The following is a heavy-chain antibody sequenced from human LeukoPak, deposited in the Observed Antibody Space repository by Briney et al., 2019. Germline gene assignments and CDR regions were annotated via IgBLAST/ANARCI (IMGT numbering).Heavy chain of an antibody. CDR3: ARDPSGGNSWWNNWFDP. V-gene: IGHV1-18*01. D-gene: IGHD4-23*01. Sequence: GASVKVSCKASGYTFTSYGISWVRQAPGQGLEWMGWISAYNGNTNYAQKLQGRVTMTTDTSTSTAYMELRSLRSDDTAVYYCARDPSGGNSWWNNWFDPWGQGTLVTVSS. CDR2: ISAYNGNT. J-gene: IGHJ5*02. CDR1: GYTFTSYG.